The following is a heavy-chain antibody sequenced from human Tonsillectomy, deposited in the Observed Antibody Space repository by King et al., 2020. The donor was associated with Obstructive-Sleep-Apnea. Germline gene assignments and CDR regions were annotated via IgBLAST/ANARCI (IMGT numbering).Heavy chain of an antibody. Sequence: VQLVESGGGVVQPGRSLRLSCAASGFTFSSYGMHWVRQAPGKGLEWVAVISYDGSNKYYADSVKGRFTISRDNSKNTLYLQMNSLRAEDTAVYYCAKDWMGDPYAFDIWGQGTMVTVSS. CDR3: AKDWMGDPYAFDI. J-gene: IGHJ3*02. V-gene: IGHV3-30*18. D-gene: IGHD2-21*01. CDR2: ISYDGSNK. CDR1: GFTFSSYG.